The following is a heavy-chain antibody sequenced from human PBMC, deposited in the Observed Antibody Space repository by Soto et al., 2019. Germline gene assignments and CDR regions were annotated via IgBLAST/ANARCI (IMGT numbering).Heavy chain of an antibody. D-gene: IGHD6-19*01. Sequence: GGALRLSCAASGFTFSTYSMNWVRQAPGKGLEWVSGISGSGDSTYYADSVKGRFTVSRDNSKNTLYLQMNSLRAEDTAVFYCAKERSSGWSFDYWGQGTLVTVSS. J-gene: IGHJ4*02. CDR2: ISGSGDST. V-gene: IGHV3-23*01. CDR3: AKERSSGWSFDY. CDR1: GFTFSTYS.